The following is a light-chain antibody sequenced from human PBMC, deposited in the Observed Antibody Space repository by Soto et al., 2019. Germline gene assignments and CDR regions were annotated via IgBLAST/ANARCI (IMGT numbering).Light chain of an antibody. CDR3: ASWDDSLNGRL. CDR1: SSNIGRNS. V-gene: IGLV1-44*01. J-gene: IGLJ3*02. Sequence: QSVLTQPPSASATPGQRVTISCFGSSSNIGRNSVHWYQQLPGTAPKVLIYDKDQRPSGVPDRFSGSKSGTSASLAISGLQSEDEADYYCASWDDSLNGRLFGGGTKLTVL. CDR2: DKD.